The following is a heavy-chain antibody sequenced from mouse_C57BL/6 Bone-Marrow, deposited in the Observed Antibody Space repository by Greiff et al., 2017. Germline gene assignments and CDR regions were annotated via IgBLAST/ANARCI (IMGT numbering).Heavy chain of an antibody. CDR1: GYTFTSYC. J-gene: IGHJ4*01. D-gene: IGHD1-2*01. CDR3: ARAFYGLYSLDY. V-gene: IGHV1-81*01. CDR2: IYPRSGNT. Sequence: QVQLKESGAELARPGASVKLSCKASGYTFTSYCISWVKQRTGQGLEWIGEIYPRSGNTYYNEKFKGKATLTADKSSSTAYMELRSLTSEDSAVYFCARAFYGLYSLDYWGQGTSVTVSA.